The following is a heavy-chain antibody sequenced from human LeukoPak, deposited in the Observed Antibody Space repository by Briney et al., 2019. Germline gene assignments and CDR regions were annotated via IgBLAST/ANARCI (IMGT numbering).Heavy chain of an antibody. Sequence: SVKVSCKASGGTFSSYAISWVRQAPGQGLEWMGRIIPIFGTANYAQKFQGRVTITTDESTSTAYMELSSLRSADTAVYYCARVLGYYYGSGLNWFDPWGQGTLVTVSS. V-gene: IGHV1-69*05. J-gene: IGHJ5*02. D-gene: IGHD3-10*01. CDR2: IIPIFGTA. CDR3: ARVLGYYYGSGLNWFDP. CDR1: GGTFSSYA.